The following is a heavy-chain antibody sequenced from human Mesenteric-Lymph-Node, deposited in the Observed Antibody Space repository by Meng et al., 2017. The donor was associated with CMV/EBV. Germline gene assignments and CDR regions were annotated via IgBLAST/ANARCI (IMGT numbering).Heavy chain of an antibody. CDR2: INVYDGKT. D-gene: IGHD6-13*01. J-gene: IGHJ4*02. CDR1: GGTFSSYA. Sequence: ASVKVSCKASGGTFSSYAISWVRQARGQGLEWMGWINVYDGKTNYAQKFQGRVTMTTDTSTSTAYMELNTLRSDDTAIYYCARDHPSYSASPHLYWGQGTLVTVSS. CDR3: ARDHPSYSASPHLY. V-gene: IGHV1-18*01.